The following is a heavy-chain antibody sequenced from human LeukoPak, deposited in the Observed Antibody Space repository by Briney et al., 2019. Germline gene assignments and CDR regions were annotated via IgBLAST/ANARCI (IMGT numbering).Heavy chain of an antibody. CDR1: GGTSSSYA. V-gene: IGHV1-69*05. CDR3: ARTRGYSYGQDY. CDR2: IIPIFGTA. J-gene: IGHJ4*02. D-gene: IGHD5-18*01. Sequence: GASVKASCKASGGTSSSYAISWVRQAPGQGLEWMGRIIPIFGTANYAQKFQGRVTITTDESTSTAYMELSSLRSEDTAVYYCARTRGYSYGQDYWGQGTLVTVSS.